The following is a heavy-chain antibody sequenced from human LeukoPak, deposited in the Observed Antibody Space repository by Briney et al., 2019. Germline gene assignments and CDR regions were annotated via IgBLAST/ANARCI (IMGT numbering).Heavy chain of an antibody. J-gene: IGHJ4*02. CDR3: AREAAATLFDY. D-gene: IGHD1-26*01. V-gene: IGHV3-7*01. Sequence: QTGGSLRLSCAASALTFSRFWMSWVRQAPGKGLEWVANIRQDGSEKYYVDSVRGRFAISRDNAKNSLYLQMNSLRVEDTAVYYCAREAAATLFDYWGQGTLVTVSS. CDR2: IRQDGSEK. CDR1: ALTFSRFW.